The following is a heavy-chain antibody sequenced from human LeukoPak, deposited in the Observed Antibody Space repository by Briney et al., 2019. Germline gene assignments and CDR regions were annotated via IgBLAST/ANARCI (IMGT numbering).Heavy chain of an antibody. CDR2: IRYDGSNK. V-gene: IGHV3-30*02. CDR3: AKLMNYYDSSGYYYGAFDI. CDR1: GFTFSTYG. Sequence: GGSLRLSCAASGFTFSTYGMHWVRQAPGKGLEWVAFIRYDGSNKYYADSVKGRFTISRDNSKNTLYLQMNSLRAEDTAVYYCAKLMNYYDSSGYYYGAFDIWGQGTMVTVSS. J-gene: IGHJ3*02. D-gene: IGHD3-22*01.